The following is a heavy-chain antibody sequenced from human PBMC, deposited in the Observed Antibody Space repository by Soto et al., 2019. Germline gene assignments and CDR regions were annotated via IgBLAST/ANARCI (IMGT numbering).Heavy chain of an antibody. CDR3: ARDPPTGKGSGSYYFIFAFDI. D-gene: IGHD3-10*01. CDR2: ISYDGSNK. Sequence: LRLSCAASGFTFSSYAMHWVRQAPGKGLEWVAVISYDGSNKYYADSVKGRFTISRDNSKNTLYLQMNSLRAEDTAVYYCARDPPTGKGSGSYYFIFAFDIWGQGTMVTVSS. CDR1: GFTFSSYA. V-gene: IGHV3-30-3*01. J-gene: IGHJ3*02.